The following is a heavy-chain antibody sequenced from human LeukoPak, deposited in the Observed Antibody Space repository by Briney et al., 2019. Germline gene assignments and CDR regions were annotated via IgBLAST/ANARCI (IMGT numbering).Heavy chain of an antibody. J-gene: IGHJ1*01. V-gene: IGHV4-39*01. Sequence: PLETLSLTCTVSGGSISSTSYYWAWIRQPPGKGLEWIGSIYYSGSTYYHPSRKSRVTISVDTSKNQFSLNLSSVTAADTAVFYCARHVDPSIAVAGREHWGRG. CDR2: IYYSGST. CDR3: ARHVDPSIAVAGREH. D-gene: IGHD6-19*01. CDR1: GGSISSTSYY.